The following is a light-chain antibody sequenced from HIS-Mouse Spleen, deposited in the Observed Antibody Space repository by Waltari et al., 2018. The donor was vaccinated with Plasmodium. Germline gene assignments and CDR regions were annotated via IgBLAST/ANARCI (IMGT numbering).Light chain of an antibody. CDR2: KDS. V-gene: IGLV3-25*02. Sequence: SYELTQPPSVSVSPGQTARITCSGDALPKQYAYWYQQKPGQAPVLVIYKDSERTSGIPEVFPGSSSGTTVTLTISGVQAEEEADYYCQSADSSGTYVFGTGTKVTVL. CDR1: ALPKQY. CDR3: QSADSSGTYV. J-gene: IGLJ1*01.